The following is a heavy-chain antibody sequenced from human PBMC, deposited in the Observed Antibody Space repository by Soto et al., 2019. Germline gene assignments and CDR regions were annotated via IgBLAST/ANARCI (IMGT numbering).Heavy chain of an antibody. J-gene: IGHJ6*02. V-gene: IGHV1-69*12. CDR2: ISPIFGTA. D-gene: IGHD1-26*01. Sequence: QVQLVQSGAEVKKPGSSVKVSCKASGGTFSSYAITWVRQAPGQGLEWMGGISPIFGTANYAQKFQGRVTITADEYTSTPYMELSSLRSEDTAVYYCASRDSGNFGSYYYYGMDVWGQGTTVTVSS. CDR1: GGTFSSYA. CDR3: ASRDSGNFGSYYYYGMDV.